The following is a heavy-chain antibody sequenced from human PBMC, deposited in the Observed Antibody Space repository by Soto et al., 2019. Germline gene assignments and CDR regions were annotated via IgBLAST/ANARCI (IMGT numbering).Heavy chain of an antibody. CDR1: GGSISSYY. J-gene: IGHJ3*02. D-gene: IGHD3-10*01. CDR3: AGQKLWFGELDAFDI. Sequence: PSETLSLTCTVSGGSISSYYWSWIRQPPGKGLEWIGYIYYSGSTNYNPSLKSRVTISVDTSKNQFSLKLSSVTAADTAVYYCAGQKLWFGELDAFDIWGQGTMVTVSS. V-gene: IGHV4-59*08. CDR2: IYYSGST.